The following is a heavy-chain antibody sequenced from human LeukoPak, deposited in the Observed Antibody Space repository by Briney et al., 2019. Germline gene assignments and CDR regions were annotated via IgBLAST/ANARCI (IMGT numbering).Heavy chain of an antibody. J-gene: IGHJ5*02. D-gene: IGHD2-2*01. V-gene: IGHV3-15*01. Sequence: KPGGSLRLSCAASGFTFSNAWMSWVRQAPGKGLEWVGRIKSKADGGTTDYAAPVKGRLTISRDDSKNTLYLQMNSLKTEDTAVYYCAKWLPAAPRWFDPWGHGTLVTVSS. CDR1: GFTFSNAW. CDR3: AKWLPAAPRWFDP. CDR2: IKSKADGGTT.